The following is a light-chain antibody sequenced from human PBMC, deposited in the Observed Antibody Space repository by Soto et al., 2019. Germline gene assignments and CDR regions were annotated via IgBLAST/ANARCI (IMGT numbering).Light chain of an antibody. CDR3: QHYDSLPRT. CDR1: QNIRSR. Sequence: IQSTQSPSCLSAYVGDRVTITCRASQNIRSRLAWFQQKPGKAPKLLIYDASNLETGVPSRFSGSGSGTDFNLTISSLQPEDIATYYCQHYDSLPRTFGQGTKVDIK. V-gene: IGKV1-33*01. J-gene: IGKJ1*01. CDR2: DAS.